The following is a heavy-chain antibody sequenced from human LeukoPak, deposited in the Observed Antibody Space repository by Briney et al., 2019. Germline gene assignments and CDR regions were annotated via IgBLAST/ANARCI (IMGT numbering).Heavy chain of an antibody. CDR3: ADRRRYSYGLDY. J-gene: IGHJ4*02. D-gene: IGHD5-18*01. V-gene: IGHV3-7*01. CDR1: GFTFSNYW. CDR2: IKQDGGEK. Sequence: PGGSLRLSCAASGFTFSNYWMNWVRQAPGKGLEWVANIKQDGGEKSYVDSVKGRFTISRDNAKNSLHLQMNSLRAEDTAVYYCADRRRYSYGLDYWGQGTLVTVSS.